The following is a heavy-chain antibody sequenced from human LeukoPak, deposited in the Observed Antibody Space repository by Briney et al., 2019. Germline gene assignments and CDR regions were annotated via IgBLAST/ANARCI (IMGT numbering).Heavy chain of an antibody. CDR3: ARDQYRELVSY. V-gene: IGHV1-69*05. J-gene: IGHJ4*02. CDR1: GGTFSSYA. CDR2: VIPIFGTA. Sequence: ASVKVSCKASGGTFSSYAISWVRQAPGQGLEWMGRVIPIFGTANYAQEFQGRVTITTDESTSTAYMELSSLRSEDTAVYYCARDQYRELVSYWGQGTLVTVSS. D-gene: IGHD3-9*01.